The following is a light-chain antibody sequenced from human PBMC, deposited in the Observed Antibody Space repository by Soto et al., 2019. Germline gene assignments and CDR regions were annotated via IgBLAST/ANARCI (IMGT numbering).Light chain of an antibody. V-gene: IGKV1-39*01. CDR1: QAISRC. CDR3: QQIYSSLPP. Sequence: TQMTQSPSALSAYIGDTATLTSRASQAISRCLAWYQQKPGKAPRLLIYAASTLQSGVPSRFSASGSGTDFTLTISSLQPEDFATYYCQQIYSSLPPFGQGTRLEIK. J-gene: IGKJ5*01. CDR2: AAS.